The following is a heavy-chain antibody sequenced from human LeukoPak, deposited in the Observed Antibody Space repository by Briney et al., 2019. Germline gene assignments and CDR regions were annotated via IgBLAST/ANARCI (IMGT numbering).Heavy chain of an antibody. J-gene: IGHJ1*01. CDR1: GDSVSSNSAA. CDR3: ARASSLYCSGGSCYELVMVD. CDR2: AYYRSKWYN. D-gene: IGHD2-15*01. Sequence: SQTLSLTCAISGDSVSSNSAAWNWIRQSPSRGLEWLGRAYYRSKWYNDYAVSVKSRITINPDTSKNQFSLQLNSVTPEDTAVYYCARASSLYCSGGSCYELVMVDWGQGTLVTVSS. V-gene: IGHV6-1*01.